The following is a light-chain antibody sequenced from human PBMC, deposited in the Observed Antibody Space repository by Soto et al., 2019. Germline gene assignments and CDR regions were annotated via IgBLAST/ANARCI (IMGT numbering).Light chain of an antibody. CDR3: CSYAGSYTLYV. CDR1: SSDFGGYNY. CDR2: DVS. V-gene: IGLV2-11*01. J-gene: IGLJ1*01. Sequence: QSALTQPRSVSGSPGQSVTISCTGTSSDFGGYNYVSWYQQHPGKAPKLMIYDVSKRPSGVPDRFSGSKSGNKASLTISGLLAEDEADYYCCSYAGSYTLYVFGTGTKLTVL.